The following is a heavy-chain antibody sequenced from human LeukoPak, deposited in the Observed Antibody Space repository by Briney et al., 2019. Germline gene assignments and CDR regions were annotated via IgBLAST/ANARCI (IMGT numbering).Heavy chain of an antibody. V-gene: IGHV4-39*07. D-gene: IGHD4/OR15-4a*01. CDR3: ARIWAGSANDAFDI. CDR1: GGSISSSSYY. J-gene: IGHJ3*02. Sequence: PSETLSLTCTVSGGSISSSSYYWGWIRQPPGKGLEWIGSIYYSGSTYYNPSLKSRVTISVDTSKNQFSLKLSSVTAADTAVYYCARIWAGSANDAFDIWGQGTMVTVSS. CDR2: IYYSGST.